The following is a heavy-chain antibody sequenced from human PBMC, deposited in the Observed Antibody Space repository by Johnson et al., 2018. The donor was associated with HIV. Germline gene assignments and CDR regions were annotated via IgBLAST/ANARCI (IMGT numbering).Heavy chain of an antibody. CDR3: AREGGDGYSPSAFDI. CDR2: INWNGDST. J-gene: IGHJ3*02. Sequence: VQLVESGGGLVQPGGSLRLSCGASAFTFSSNDMKWVRQAPGKGLEWVSGINWNGDSTDYADSVKGRFTISRDNSKNTLYLQMNSLRAEDTAVYYCAREGGDGYSPSAFDIWGKGT. CDR1: AFTFSSND. V-gene: IGHV3-23*04. D-gene: IGHD5-24*01.